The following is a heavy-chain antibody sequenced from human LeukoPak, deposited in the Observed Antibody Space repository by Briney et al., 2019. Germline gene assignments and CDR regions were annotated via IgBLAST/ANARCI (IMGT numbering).Heavy chain of an antibody. CDR2: INPNSGDT. CDR3: ARAYNWGYDY. CDR1: GYTFTGSY. Sequence: GASVKVSCKASGYTFTGSYIHWVRQAPGQGFEWMGWINPNSGDTSYAQKFQDRVTMTRDTSISTVYMELSRLRFDDTAVYYCARAYNWGYDYWGQGTLVTVSS. J-gene: IGHJ4*02. D-gene: IGHD1-1*01. V-gene: IGHV1-2*02.